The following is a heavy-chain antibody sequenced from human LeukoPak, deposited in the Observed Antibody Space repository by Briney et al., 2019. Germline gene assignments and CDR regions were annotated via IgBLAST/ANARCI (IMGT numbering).Heavy chain of an antibody. D-gene: IGHD5-18*01. J-gene: IGHJ3*02. CDR2: ISAYSGNT. V-gene: IGHV1-18*01. Sequence: GASVKVSCKASGYNFISYDISWVRQAPGQGLEWMGWISAYSGNTNYAQKLQGRVTMTTDTSTSTAYMELRSLRSDDTAVYYCARDQKFSRGYSYGFNAFDIWGQGTMVTVSS. CDR3: ARDQKFSRGYSYGFNAFDI. CDR1: GYNFISYD.